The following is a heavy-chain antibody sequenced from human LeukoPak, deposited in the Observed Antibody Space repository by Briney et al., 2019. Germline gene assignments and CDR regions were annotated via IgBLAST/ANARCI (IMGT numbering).Heavy chain of an antibody. CDR1: GGSISSYY. CDR3: ARSLVRYYDSSGYYQYFDY. Sequence: SETLSLTCTVSGGSISSYYWSWIRQPAGKGLEWIGRIYTSGSTNYNPSLKSRVTISVDTSKNQFSLKLSSVTAADTAVYYCARSLVRYYDSSGYYQYFDYWGQGTLVTVSS. D-gene: IGHD3-22*01. J-gene: IGHJ4*02. CDR2: IYTSGST. V-gene: IGHV4-4*07.